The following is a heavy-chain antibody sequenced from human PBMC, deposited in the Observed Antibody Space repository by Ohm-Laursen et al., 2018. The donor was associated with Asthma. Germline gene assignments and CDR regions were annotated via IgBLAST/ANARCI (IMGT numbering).Heavy chain of an antibody. CDR2: IYYSGST. V-gene: IGHV4-59*01. Sequence: SETLSLTCTVSGGSISSYYWSWIRQPPGKGLEWIGYIYYSGSTDYNPSLKSRVTISVDTSKNQFSLKLSSVTAADTAVYYCARARNNWFDPWGQGTLVTVSS. CDR3: ARARNNWFDP. J-gene: IGHJ5*02. CDR1: GGSISSYY.